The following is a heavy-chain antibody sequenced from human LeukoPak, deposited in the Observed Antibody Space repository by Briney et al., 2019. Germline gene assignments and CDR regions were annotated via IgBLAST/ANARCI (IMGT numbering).Heavy chain of an antibody. V-gene: IGHV3-74*01. CDR2: IDSDGSST. Sequence: PGGSLRLSCAASGFTFSSYWMRWVRQAPGKGLVWVSHIDSDGSSTTYGDPAKGRFTISRDNAKNTLYLQMNSLRVEDTAVYYCVRGTTVEAGIDYWGQGALVTVSS. J-gene: IGHJ4*02. CDR1: GFTFSSYW. D-gene: IGHD4-11*01. CDR3: VRGTTVEAGIDY.